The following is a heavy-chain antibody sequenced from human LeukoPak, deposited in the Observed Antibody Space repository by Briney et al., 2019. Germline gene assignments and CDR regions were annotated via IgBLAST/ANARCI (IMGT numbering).Heavy chain of an antibody. CDR2: INTNTGNP. CDR3: ARDRERDCSGGSCYDDAFDI. Sequence: GASVKVSFKASGYTFTSYAMNWVRQAPGQGLEWMGWINTNTGNPTYAQGFTGRFVFSLDTSVSTAYLQISSLKAEDTAVYYCARDRERDCSGGSCYDDAFDIWGQGTMVTVSS. J-gene: IGHJ3*02. CDR1: GYTFTSYA. V-gene: IGHV7-4-1*02. D-gene: IGHD2-15*01.